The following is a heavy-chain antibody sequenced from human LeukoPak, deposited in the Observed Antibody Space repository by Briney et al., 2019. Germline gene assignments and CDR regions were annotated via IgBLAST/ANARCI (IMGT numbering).Heavy chain of an antibody. D-gene: IGHD1-26*01. J-gene: IGHJ4*02. CDR1: GFTVSSNY. Sequence: GSLRLSCAASGFTVSSNYMSWIRQPPGKGLEWIGYMYYSGSTNYNPSLKSRVAISVDTSKNQFSLKLSSVTAADTAVYYCARHGGNYYFDYWGQGTLVTVSS. CDR3: ARHGGNYYFDY. V-gene: IGHV4-59*08. CDR2: MYYSGST.